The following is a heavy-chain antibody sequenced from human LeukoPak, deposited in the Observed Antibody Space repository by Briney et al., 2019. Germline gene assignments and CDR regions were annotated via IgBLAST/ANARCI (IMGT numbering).Heavy chain of an antibody. Sequence: ASVKVSCKASGYTFTGYYMHWVRHAPGQGLELMGWINPNSGGTNYAQKFQGRVTMTRDTSISTAYMELSRLRSDDTAVYYCARDRGIAAAGDYWGQGTLVTVSS. J-gene: IGHJ4*02. CDR1: GYTFTGYY. V-gene: IGHV1-2*02. CDR2: INPNSGGT. CDR3: ARDRGIAAAGDY. D-gene: IGHD6-13*01.